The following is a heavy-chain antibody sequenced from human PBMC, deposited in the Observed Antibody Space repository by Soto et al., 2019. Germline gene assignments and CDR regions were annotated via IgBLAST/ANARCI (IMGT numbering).Heavy chain of an antibody. J-gene: IGHJ4*02. CDR2: IYYSGST. Sequence: SETLSLTCTVPGGSISSYYWSWIRQPPGKGLEWIGYIYYSGSTNYNPSLKSRVTISVDTSKNQFSLKLSSVTAADTAVYYCARDRPSGATHFDYWGQGTLVTVSS. V-gene: IGHV4-59*01. CDR1: GGSISSYY. D-gene: IGHD1-26*01. CDR3: ARDRPSGATHFDY.